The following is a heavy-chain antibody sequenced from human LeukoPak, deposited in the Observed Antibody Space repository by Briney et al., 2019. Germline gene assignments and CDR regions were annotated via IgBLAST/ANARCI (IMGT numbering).Heavy chain of an antibody. CDR3: ARPISSQGYFGVVID. Sequence: PSETLSLTCAVSGYSISSASYWGWIRQPPGKGLEWIGNLYLSGSPYYHPSLNSRLTLSVDTSKHQFSLKLSSVTAADTAVYYCARPISSQGYFGVVIDWGQGTLVTVSS. CDR2: LYLSGSP. CDR1: GYSISSASY. D-gene: IGHD3-3*01. V-gene: IGHV4-38-2*01. J-gene: IGHJ4*02.